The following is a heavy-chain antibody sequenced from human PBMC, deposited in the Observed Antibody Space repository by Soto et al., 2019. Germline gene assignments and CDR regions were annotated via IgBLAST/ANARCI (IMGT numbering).Heavy chain of an antibody. CDR2: ISNSGGTM. V-gene: IGHV3-11*01. CDR1: GFTFSDYY. J-gene: IGHJ6*02. D-gene: IGHD3-10*01. CDR3: ASASGSQYYGMDV. Sequence: PGGSLRLSCAASGFTFSDYYMNWIRQAPGRGLEWISYISNSGGTMYYADSVKGRFTISRDNAKNSLYLQMNSLRAEDTAVYYCASASGSQYYGMDVWGQGTTVTVSS.